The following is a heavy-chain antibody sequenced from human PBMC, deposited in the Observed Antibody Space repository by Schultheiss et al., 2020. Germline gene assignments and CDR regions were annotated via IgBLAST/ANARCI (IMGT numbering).Heavy chain of an antibody. CDR2: IYYSGST. J-gene: IGHJ6*04. V-gene: IGHV4-31*03. CDR3: ARCKARYCSGGSCYSYYYYYGMDV. D-gene: IGHD2-15*01. CDR1: GGSISSGGYY. Sequence: SETLSLTCTVSGGSISSGGYYWSWIRQHPGKGLEWIGYIYYSGSTYYNPSLKSRVTISVDTSKNQFSLKLSSVTAADTAVYYCARCKARYCSGGSCYSYYYYYGMDVWGKGTTGTVSS.